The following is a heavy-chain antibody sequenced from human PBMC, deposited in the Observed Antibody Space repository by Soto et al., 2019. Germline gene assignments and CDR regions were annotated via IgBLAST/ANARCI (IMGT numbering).Heavy chain of an antibody. CDR1: GYTFTSYG. CDR2: ISAYNGNT. V-gene: IGHV1-18*01. Sequence: ASVKVSCKASGYTFTSYGISWVRQAPGQGLEWMGWISAYNGNTNYAQKLQGRVTMTTDTSTSTAYMELRSLRSDDTAVYYCARVPYYDSSCYQPGQRYYYYGMDVWGQGTPVTVSS. CDR3: ARVPYYDSSCYQPGQRYYYYGMDV. J-gene: IGHJ6*02. D-gene: IGHD3-22*01.